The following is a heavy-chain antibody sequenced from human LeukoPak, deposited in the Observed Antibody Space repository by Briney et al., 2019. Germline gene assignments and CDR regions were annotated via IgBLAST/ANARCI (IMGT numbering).Heavy chain of an antibody. J-gene: IGHJ3*02. CDR3: GRDTITMVQGVWAFDI. CDR1: GGSISSYY. V-gene: IGHV4-4*07. CDR2: FYTSGST. Sequence: PSETLSLTCTVSGGSISSYYGSWIRQPAGKGPEGIGRFYTSGSTNHNPPLKGRVTMSVDTSQDHSSPTQSPVTAADTAVYYCGRDTITMVQGVWAFDIWGQGTMVTVSS. D-gene: IGHD3-10*01.